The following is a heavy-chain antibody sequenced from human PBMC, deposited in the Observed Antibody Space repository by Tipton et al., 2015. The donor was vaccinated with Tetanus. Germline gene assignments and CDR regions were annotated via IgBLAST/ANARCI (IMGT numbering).Heavy chain of an antibody. CDR2: ISYDGSHK. V-gene: IGHV3-30*03. Sequence: SLRLSCAASGFTFSSYAMHWVRQAPGKGLEWVAVISYDGSHKYYADSVKGRFSISRDNSKNTLYLQMNSLRTEDTALYYCASGRTLDYWGQGTLVTVSS. CDR3: ASGRTLDY. J-gene: IGHJ4*02. CDR1: GFTFSSYA.